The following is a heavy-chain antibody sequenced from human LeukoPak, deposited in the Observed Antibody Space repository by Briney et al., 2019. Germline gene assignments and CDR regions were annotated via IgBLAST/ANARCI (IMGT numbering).Heavy chain of an antibody. CDR2: ISSSSSYI. V-gene: IGHV3-21*04. J-gene: IGHJ4*02. D-gene: IGHD5-18*01. CDR3: ARGGTRTWIQLWSTLPLDY. Sequence: GGSLRLSCAASGFTFSSYSMNWVRQAPGKGLEWVSSISSSSSYIYYADSVKGRFTISRDNAKNSLYLQMNSLRAEDTALYYCARGGTRTWIQLWSTLPLDYWGQGTLVTVSS. CDR1: GFTFSSYS.